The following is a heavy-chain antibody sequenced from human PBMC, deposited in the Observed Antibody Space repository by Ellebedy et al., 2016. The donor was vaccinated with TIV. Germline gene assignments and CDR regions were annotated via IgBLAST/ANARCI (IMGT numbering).Heavy chain of an antibody. V-gene: IGHV3-21*04. CDR3: ARDHGHYYRGYDEIPYFDF. D-gene: IGHD5-12*01. CDR1: GFTFSVYA. Sequence: GESLKISXAASGFTFSVYAMNWVRQAPGKGLEWLSYISDSSSHIYYADSVRGRFTISRDNAKRSVYLQMNSLRAEDTAVYYCARDHGHYYRGYDEIPYFDFWGQGTLVTVSS. J-gene: IGHJ4*02. CDR2: ISDSSSHI.